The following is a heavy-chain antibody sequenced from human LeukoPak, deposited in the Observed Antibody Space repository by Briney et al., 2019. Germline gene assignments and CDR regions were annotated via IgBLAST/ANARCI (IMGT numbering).Heavy chain of an antibody. V-gene: IGHV6-1*01. CDR1: GDSVSSNGAT. J-gene: IGHJ4*02. D-gene: IGHD6-13*01. CDR3: ARSAAGTLDY. Sequence: SQTLSLTCAISGDSVSSNGATCNWIRQSPSRGLEWLGRTYYKSKWYNDYAISVKSRITINPDTSKNQFSLHLNSVTPEDTAVYYCARSAAGTLDYWGQGTLVTVSS. CDR2: TYYKSKWYN.